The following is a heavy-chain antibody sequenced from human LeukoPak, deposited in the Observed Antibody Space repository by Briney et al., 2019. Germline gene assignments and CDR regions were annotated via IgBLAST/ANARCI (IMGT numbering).Heavy chain of an antibody. V-gene: IGHV4-61*02. J-gene: IGHJ6*03. CDR3: ARGLITMPNYMDV. CDR1: GGSISSGSYY. CDR2: IYTSGST. D-gene: IGHD3-10*01. Sequence: PSETLSLTCTVSGGSISSGSYYWSWIRQPAGKGLEWIGRIYTSGSTNYNPSLKSRVTMSVDTSKNQFSLKLTSVTAADTAVYYCARGLITMPNYMDVWGKGTTVTISS.